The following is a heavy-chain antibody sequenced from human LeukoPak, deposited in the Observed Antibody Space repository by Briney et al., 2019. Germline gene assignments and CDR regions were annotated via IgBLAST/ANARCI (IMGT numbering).Heavy chain of an antibody. Sequence: PGGSLRLSCAVSGFTLKNNGMHWVRQAPGKGLEWVAFIRWDGSNKYYADSVKGRFTISRDTSKNTLYLQMNSLRPEDTAVYYCAKEWNLGGFDYWGQGTLVTVSS. CDR3: AKEWNLGGFDY. V-gene: IGHV3-30*02. J-gene: IGHJ4*02. CDR2: IRWDGSNK. D-gene: IGHD1-7*01. CDR1: GFTLKNNG.